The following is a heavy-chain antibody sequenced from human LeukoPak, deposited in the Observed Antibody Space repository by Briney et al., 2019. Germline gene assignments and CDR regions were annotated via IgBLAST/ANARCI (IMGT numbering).Heavy chain of an antibody. V-gene: IGHV3-7*01. Sequence: GGSLRLSCAASGFTFSRYWMTWVRQAPGKGLEWVANINQDGSEKYYGDSVTGRFTISRDNAENSLFLQMNSLRADDTGVYYCARAREAPANVFPDHWGQGVVVTVSS. CDR3: ARAREAPANVFPDH. CDR1: GFTFSRYW. D-gene: IGHD2-15*01. CDR2: INQDGSEK. J-gene: IGHJ4*02.